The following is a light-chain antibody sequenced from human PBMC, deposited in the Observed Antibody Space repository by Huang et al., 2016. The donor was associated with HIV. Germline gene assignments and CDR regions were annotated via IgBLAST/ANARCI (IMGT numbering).Light chain of an antibody. J-gene: IGKJ3*01. Sequence: EIVLTQSPGTLSLSPGERATLSCRASQSVGIYLAWYQQKPGQAPRLLIYGASTSVTGIPDRFSGGGSGTDFTLSISRLEPEDFAVYYCQQYERPPDTFGPGTKVNIK. CDR3: QQYERPPDT. V-gene: IGKV3-20*01. CDR1: QSVGIY. CDR2: GAS.